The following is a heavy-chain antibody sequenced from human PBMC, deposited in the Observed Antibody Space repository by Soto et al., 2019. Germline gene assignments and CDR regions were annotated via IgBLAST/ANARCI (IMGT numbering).Heavy chain of an antibody. CDR3: ASDRSVLYY. V-gene: IGHV4-34*01. D-gene: IGHD3-22*01. CDR2: INHSGST. CDR1: GGSFSGYY. J-gene: IGHJ4*02. Sequence: PSETLSLTCAVYGGSFSGYYWSWIRQPPGKGLEWIGEINHSGSTNYNPSLKSRVTISVDTSKNQFSLKLSSVTAADTAVYYCASDRSVLYYWGQGTLVTVSS.